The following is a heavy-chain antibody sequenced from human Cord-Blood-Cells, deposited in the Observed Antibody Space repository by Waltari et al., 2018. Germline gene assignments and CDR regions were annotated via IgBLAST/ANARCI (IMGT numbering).Heavy chain of an antibody. CDR3: AREGSMVRGVITWFDP. CDR1: GVSFSGYY. J-gene: IGHJ5*02. V-gene: IGHV4-34*01. D-gene: IGHD3-10*01. CDR2: INQSGST. Sequence: QVQLQQWGAGLLKPSETLSLTCAVHGVSFSGYYWSRIRPPPGKGLGWIGEINQSGSTNYNPSLKSRVTISVDTSKNQFSLKLSSVTAADTAVYYCAREGSMVRGVITWFDPWGQGTLVTVSS.